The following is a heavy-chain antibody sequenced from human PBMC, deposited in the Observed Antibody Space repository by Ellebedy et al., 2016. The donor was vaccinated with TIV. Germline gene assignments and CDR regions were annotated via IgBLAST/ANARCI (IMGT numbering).Heavy chain of an antibody. V-gene: IGHV3-23*01. J-gene: IGHJ1*01. CDR3: AKRSSEGVVADT. D-gene: IGHD2-15*01. Sequence: GESLKISCAASGFTFSSYAMNWVRQAPGKGLEWVSTISGSGGSTYYADSVKGRFTISRDNSRNTVSLQMNSLRVEDTAVYFCAKRSSEGVVADTWGQGTLVTVSS. CDR2: ISGSGGST. CDR1: GFTFSSYA.